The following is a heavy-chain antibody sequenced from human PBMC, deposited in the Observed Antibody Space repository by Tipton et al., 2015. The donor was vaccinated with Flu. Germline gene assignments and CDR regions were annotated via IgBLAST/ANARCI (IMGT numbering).Heavy chain of an antibody. Sequence: SLRLSCAASGFTFSDDYMSWIRQAPGKGLEWISHISSSGSTINYADSVKGRFTISRDNAKNSLYLQMNSLRAEDTAVYYCATSSEFYDSSGRPNYWYFDLWGRGTLVTVSS. D-gene: IGHD3-22*01. V-gene: IGHV3-11*01. CDR1: GFTFSDDY. J-gene: IGHJ2*01. CDR2: ISSSGSTI. CDR3: ATSSEFYDSSGRPNYWYFDL.